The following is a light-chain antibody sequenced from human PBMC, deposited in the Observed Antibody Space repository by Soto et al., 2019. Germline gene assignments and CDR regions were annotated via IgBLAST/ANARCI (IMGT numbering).Light chain of an antibody. J-gene: IGKJ1*01. CDR1: QSISNY. V-gene: IGKV1-39*01. CDR3: QQSHSTWWT. CDR2: DAS. Sequence: DIQMTQSPSSLSASVGDRVTITCRASQSISNYLNWYQQKPGKAPKLLIYDASSLQSGVPSRFSGSGSGTDFTLTISSLQPEDFATCYCQQSHSTWWTFGQGTKVEIK.